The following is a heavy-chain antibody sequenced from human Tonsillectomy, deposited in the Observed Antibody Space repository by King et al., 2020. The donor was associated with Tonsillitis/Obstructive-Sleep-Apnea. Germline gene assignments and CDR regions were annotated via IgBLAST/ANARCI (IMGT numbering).Heavy chain of an antibody. Sequence: QLQESGPGLVKPSETLSLTCTVSGGSISSSSYYWGWIRQPPGKGLEWIGSIYYSGSTYYNPSLKSRVTISVDTSKNQFSLKLSSVTAADTAVYYCAGLVGYGGTSVDYLGQGTLVTVSS. CDR2: IYYSGST. D-gene: IGHD4-23*01. V-gene: IGHV4-39*01. J-gene: IGHJ4*02. CDR3: AGLVGYGGTSVDY. CDR1: GGSISSSSYY.